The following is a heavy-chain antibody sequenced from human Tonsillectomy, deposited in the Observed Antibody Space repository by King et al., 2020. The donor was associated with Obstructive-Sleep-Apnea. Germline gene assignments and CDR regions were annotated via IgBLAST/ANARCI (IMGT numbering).Heavy chain of an antibody. J-gene: IGHJ1*01. CDR3: ATGGYSSGRYGDEYLQH. Sequence: VQLVQSGAEVKKPGASVKVSCKVSGYTLTEVSMHWVRQGPGKGLEWMGGFDPDGGGIIYAQKFQGRVTITEDTSTDTAYLDLSGLRSEDTAVYYCATGGYSSGRYGDEYLQHWGQGTLVTVSS. V-gene: IGHV1-24*01. CDR1: GYTLTEVS. D-gene: IGHD6-19*01. CDR2: FDPDGGGI.